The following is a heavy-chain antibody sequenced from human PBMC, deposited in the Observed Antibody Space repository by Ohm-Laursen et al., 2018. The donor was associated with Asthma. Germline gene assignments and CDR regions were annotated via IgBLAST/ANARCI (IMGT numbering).Heavy chain of an antibody. Sequence: TLSLTCAVYGGSFSGYYWSWIRQPPGKGLEWIGEINHSGSTNYNPSLKSRVTISVDTSKNQFSLKLSSVTAADTAVYYCARGGGDYVSGHNWFDPWGQGTLVTVSS. J-gene: IGHJ5*02. D-gene: IGHD4-17*01. CDR2: INHSGST. V-gene: IGHV4-34*01. CDR1: GGSFSGYY. CDR3: ARGGGDYVSGHNWFDP.